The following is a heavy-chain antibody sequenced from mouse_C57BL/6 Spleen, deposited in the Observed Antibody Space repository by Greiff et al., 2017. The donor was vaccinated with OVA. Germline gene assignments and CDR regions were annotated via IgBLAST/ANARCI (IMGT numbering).Heavy chain of an antibody. V-gene: IGHV2-2*01. J-gene: IGHJ4*01. CDR1: GFSLTSYG. D-gene: IGHD1-1*01. CDR3: ARKNYGSILYAMDY. Sequence: VQVVESGPGLVQPSQSLSITCTVSGFSLTSYGVHWVRQSPGKGLEWLGVIWSGGSTDYNAAFISRLSISKDNSKSQVFFKMNSLQADDTAIYYCARKNYGSILYAMDYWGQGTSVTVSS. CDR2: IWSGGST.